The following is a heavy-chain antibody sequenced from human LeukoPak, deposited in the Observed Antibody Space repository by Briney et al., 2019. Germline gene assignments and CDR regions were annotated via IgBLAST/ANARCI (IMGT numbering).Heavy chain of an antibody. CDR1: GFTFSDYY. J-gene: IGHJ6*02. D-gene: IGHD5-24*01. V-gene: IGHV3-11*01. Sequence: NPGGSLRLSCAASGFTFSDYYMSWIRQAPGKGLEWVSYISSSGSTIYYADSVKGRFTISRDNAKNSLYLQMNSLRAEDTAVYYCAREFIETATPNNYYYYGMDVWGQGTTVTVSS. CDR2: ISSSGSTI. CDR3: AREFIETATPNNYYYYGMDV.